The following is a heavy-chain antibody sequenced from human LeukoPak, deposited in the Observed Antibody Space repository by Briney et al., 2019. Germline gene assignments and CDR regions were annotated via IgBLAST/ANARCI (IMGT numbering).Heavy chain of an antibody. D-gene: IGHD5-18*01. CDR1: GGSISSYY. Sequence: SETLSLTCTVSGGSISSYYWSWIRQPPGKGLEWIGYIYYSGSTNYNPSLKSRVTISVDTSKNQFSLKLSSVTAADTAVYYCARELGYSYGYVDYYYYMDVWGKGTTVTVSS. CDR3: ARELGYSYGYVDYYYYMDV. J-gene: IGHJ6*03. CDR2: IYYSGST. V-gene: IGHV4-59*01.